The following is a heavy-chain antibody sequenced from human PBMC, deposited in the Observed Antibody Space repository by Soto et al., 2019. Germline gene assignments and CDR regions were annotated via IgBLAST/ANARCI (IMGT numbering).Heavy chain of an antibody. CDR2: SHQSGNT. D-gene: IGHD5-18*01. CDR1: GVSISSHDW. Sequence: QVQLQESGPGLLKPSGTLSLTCAVSGVSISSHDWWTWVRQPPGKGLEWIGESHQSGNTHYNSSLESRVTISLDKSKNQLALQLTSVTVADTAVYYCATRDTGRVYWGQGPLVTVSS. V-gene: IGHV4-4*02. J-gene: IGHJ4*02. CDR3: ATRDTGRVY.